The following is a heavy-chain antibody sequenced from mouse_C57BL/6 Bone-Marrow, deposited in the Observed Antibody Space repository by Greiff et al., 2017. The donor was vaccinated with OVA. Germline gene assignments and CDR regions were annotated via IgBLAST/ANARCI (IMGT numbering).Heavy chain of an antibody. Sequence: EVQLVESGGGLVQPGGSLKLSCAASGFTFSDYYMYWVRQTPEKRLEWVAYISNGGGSTYYPDTVKGRFTIPRDNSKNTLYLQMSRLKSEDTAMYYCANHTTVVPFAYWGQGTLVTVSA. V-gene: IGHV5-12*01. CDR2: ISNGGGST. J-gene: IGHJ3*01. CDR3: ANHTTVVPFAY. D-gene: IGHD1-1*01. CDR1: GFTFSDYY.